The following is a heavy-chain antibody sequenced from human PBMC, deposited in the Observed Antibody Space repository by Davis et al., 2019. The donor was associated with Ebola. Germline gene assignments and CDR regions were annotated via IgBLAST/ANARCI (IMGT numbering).Heavy chain of an antibody. Sequence: GESLKISCAASGFMFSSYWMSWVRQAPGRGLEWVANIKHDGSEKYYVDSVKGRFTISRDNAKNSLYLQMNSLRAEDTAVYYCATQIVGALNYWGQGTLVTVSS. J-gene: IGHJ4*02. CDR1: GFMFSSYW. CDR3: ATQIVGALNY. V-gene: IGHV3-7*01. D-gene: IGHD1-26*01. CDR2: IKHDGSEK.